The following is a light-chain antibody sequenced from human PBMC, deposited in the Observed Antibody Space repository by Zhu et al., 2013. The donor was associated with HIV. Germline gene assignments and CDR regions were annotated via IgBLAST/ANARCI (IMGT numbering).Light chain of an antibody. CDR3: LQYHNHPWT. V-gene: IGKV1-5*01. CDR2: DAS. Sequence: DIQMTQSPFTLSASVGDRVTISCRASQSISNWLAWYQQKPGKAPNLLIYDASILQSGVPSRFSGSGSGTEFTLTITSLQPEDFATYYCLQYHNHPWTFGQGTRVEV. CDR1: QSISNW. J-gene: IGKJ1*01.